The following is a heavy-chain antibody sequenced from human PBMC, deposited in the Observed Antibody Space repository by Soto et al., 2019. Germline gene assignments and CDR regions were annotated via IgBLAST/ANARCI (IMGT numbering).Heavy chain of an antibody. D-gene: IGHD3-22*01. CDR1: GGTFSRYT. V-gene: IGHV1-69*13. CDR3: ARDGTLYDSSAYYYLY. CDR2: ITPMFGTP. Sequence: SVKVSCKASGGTFSRYTITWVRQAPGQGLEWMGGITPMFGTPNYAQKFQGRVTITADESTSTAYMELSSLRSGDTAMYYCARDGTLYDSSAYYYLYWGQGTLVTVSS. J-gene: IGHJ4*02.